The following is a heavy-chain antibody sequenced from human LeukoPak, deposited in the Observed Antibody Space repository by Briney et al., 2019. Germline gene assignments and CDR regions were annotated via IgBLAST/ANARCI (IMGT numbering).Heavy chain of an antibody. V-gene: IGHV3-11*01. D-gene: IGHD3-22*01. J-gene: IGHJ4*02. CDR2: ISSSGSTI. CDR3: AAEDSSGYYEPVDY. Sequence: GGSLRLSCAASGFTFSDYYMSWIRQAPGKGLEWVSYISSSGSTIYYADSVMGRFTISRDNAKNSLYLQMNSLRAEDTAVYYCAAEDSSGYYEPVDYWGQGTLVTVSS. CDR1: GFTFSDYY.